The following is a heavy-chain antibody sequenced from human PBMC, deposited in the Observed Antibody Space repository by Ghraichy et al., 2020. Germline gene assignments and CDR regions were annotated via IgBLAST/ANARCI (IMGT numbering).Heavy chain of an antibody. D-gene: IGHD5-12*01. Sequence: GGSLRLSCAASGFTFSTYPIHWVRQAPGKGLEWVAAISYDGSNKYYADSVKGRLTISRDNSKNTVYLQMNSLRAEDTAVYYCARGPVDIVAYYYFSGMDVWGQGTTVTVSS. CDR2: ISYDGSNK. V-gene: IGHV3-30-3*01. CDR1: GFTFSTYP. J-gene: IGHJ6*02. CDR3: ARGPVDIVAYYYFSGMDV.